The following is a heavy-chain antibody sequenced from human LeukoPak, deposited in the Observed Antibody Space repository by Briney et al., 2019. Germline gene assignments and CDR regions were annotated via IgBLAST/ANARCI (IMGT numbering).Heavy chain of an antibody. J-gene: IGHJ5*02. Sequence: GGSLRLSCVASGFSFDKFGMHWVRQAPGKGLEYVSSVSADESGKYYTKSVRGRFSISRDNSKNTMYLQLGNLRPDDMGIYYCTSLDRSEIPWGPGTLVTVSS. CDR1: GFSFDKFG. D-gene: IGHD1-26*01. V-gene: IGHV3-64*01. CDR2: VSADESGK. CDR3: TSLDRSEIP.